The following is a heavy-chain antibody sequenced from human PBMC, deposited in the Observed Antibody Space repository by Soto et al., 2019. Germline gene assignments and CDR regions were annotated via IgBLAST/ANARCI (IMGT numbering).Heavy chain of an antibody. J-gene: IGHJ3*02. CDR3: AKTGPYYDFWSGSTDAFDI. CDR1: GFTFSSYS. V-gene: IGHV3-21*01. D-gene: IGHD3-3*01. Sequence: GGSLRLSCAASGFTFSSYSMNWVRQAPGKGLEWVSSISSSSTYIYYADSVKGRFTISRDNAKNSLYLQMNSLRAEDTAVYYCAKTGPYYDFWSGSTDAFDIWGQGTMVTVSS. CDR2: ISSSSTYI.